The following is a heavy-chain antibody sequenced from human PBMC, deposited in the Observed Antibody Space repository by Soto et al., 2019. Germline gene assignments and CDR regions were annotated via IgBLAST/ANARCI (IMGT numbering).Heavy chain of an antibody. CDR3: ASSSIYGMDV. CDR2: IYYSGST. V-gene: IGHV4-59*08. D-gene: IGHD3-9*01. J-gene: IGHJ6*02. CDR1: GGSISSYY. Sequence: SETLSLTCTVSGGSISSYYWSWIRQPPGKGLEWIGYIYYSGSTNYNPSLKSRVNISVDTSKNQFSLKVGSVTAADTAVEYCASSSIYGMDVSGQGTTVTVYS.